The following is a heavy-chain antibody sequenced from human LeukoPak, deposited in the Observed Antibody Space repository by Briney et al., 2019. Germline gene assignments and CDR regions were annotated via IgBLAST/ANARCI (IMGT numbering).Heavy chain of an antibody. CDR2: ISAYNGNT. CDR3: AREVIAAAGTSWFDP. CDR1: GYTFTSYG. J-gene: IGHJ5*02. D-gene: IGHD6-13*01. V-gene: IGHV1-18*01. Sequence: GASVKVFCKASGYTFTSYGISWVRQAPGQGLEWMGWISAYNGNTNYAQKLQGRVTMTTDTSTSTAYMELRSLRSDDTAVYYCAREVIAAAGTSWFDPWGQGTLVTVSS.